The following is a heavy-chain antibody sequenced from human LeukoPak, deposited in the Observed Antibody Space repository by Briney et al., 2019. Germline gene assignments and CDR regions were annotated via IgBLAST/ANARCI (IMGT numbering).Heavy chain of an antibody. J-gene: IGHJ4*02. V-gene: IGHV3-53*01. CDR1: GFTVSSNY. Sequence: GGSLRLSCAASGFTVSSNYMSWVRQAPGKGLEWVSVIYSGGSTYYADSVKGRFTISRDNAKNSLYLQMNSLRAEDTAVYYCARERRSYYDSSGYNGYFDYWGQGTLVTVSS. CDR2: IYSGGST. CDR3: ARERRSYYDSSGYNGYFDY. D-gene: IGHD3-22*01.